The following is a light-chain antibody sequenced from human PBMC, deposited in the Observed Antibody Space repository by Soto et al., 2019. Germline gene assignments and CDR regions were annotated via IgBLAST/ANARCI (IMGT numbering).Light chain of an antibody. V-gene: IGKV3-20*01. Sequence: EIVLTQSPGTLSLSPGERATLSCRASQSVTSSYLAWHQHKPGQAPRRLIYGASSRATGIPDRFSGSGSGTDFTLTISRLEPEDFAGYYCQQYGGSPPITFGQGTRLEIK. CDR2: GAS. J-gene: IGKJ5*01. CDR1: QSVTSSY. CDR3: QQYGGSPPIT.